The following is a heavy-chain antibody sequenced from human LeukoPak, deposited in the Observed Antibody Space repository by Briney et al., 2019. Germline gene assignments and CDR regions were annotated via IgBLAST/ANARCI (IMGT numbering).Heavy chain of an antibody. V-gene: IGHV3-7*01. Sequence: GGSLRLSCAASGFTFSSYTMSWVRQAPGKGLEWVANIKEDGGEKYYVDSVKGRFTISRDSAKNSVYLQMDSLRVEDTTVYYCARDKFNISRGISPFDYWGQGTLVTVSS. CDR2: IKEDGGEK. CDR3: ARDKFNISRGISPFDY. CDR1: GFTFSSYT. J-gene: IGHJ4*02.